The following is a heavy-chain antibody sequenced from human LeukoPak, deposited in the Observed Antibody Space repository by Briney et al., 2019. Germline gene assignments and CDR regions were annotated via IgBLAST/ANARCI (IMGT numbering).Heavy chain of an antibody. CDR3: ARGSGNYDILTGYYAD. CDR2: ISSRSNTI. Sequence: GGSLRLSYAAYGFSFSTYSMNWVRQAPGKGLEWVSYISSRSNTIYYADSVKGRFTISRDNAKNSLYLQMNSLRDEDTAVYYCARGSGNYDILTGYYADWGQGTLVTVSS. J-gene: IGHJ4*02. D-gene: IGHD3-9*01. CDR1: GFSFSTYS. V-gene: IGHV3-48*02.